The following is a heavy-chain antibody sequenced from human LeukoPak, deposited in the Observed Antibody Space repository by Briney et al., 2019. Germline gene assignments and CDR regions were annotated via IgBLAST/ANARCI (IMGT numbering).Heavy chain of an antibody. Sequence: ASVKVSCKASGYTLTSYDINWVRQATGQGLEWMGWMNPNSGNTGYAQKFQGRVTMTRNTSISTAYMELSSLRSEDTAVYYCARATMVRGVRRSGLFRYFDYWGQGTLVTVSS. D-gene: IGHD3-10*01. CDR1: GYTLTSYD. V-gene: IGHV1-8*01. CDR3: ARATMVRGVRRSGLFRYFDY. J-gene: IGHJ4*02. CDR2: MNPNSGNT.